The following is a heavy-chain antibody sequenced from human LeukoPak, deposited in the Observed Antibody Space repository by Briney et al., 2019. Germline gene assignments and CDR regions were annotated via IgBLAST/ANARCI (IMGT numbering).Heavy chain of an antibody. J-gene: IGHJ4*02. V-gene: IGHV3-11*01. D-gene: IGHD2-8*02. CDR2: ISSSGTNI. CDR1: GFTFSDYY. CDR3: ATYRQVLLPFES. Sequence: GGSLRLSCTASGFTFSDYYMSWIRQAPGKGLEWVSYISSSGTNIYYADSVRGRFTISRDNSKSTLSLQMNSLRAEDTAIYYCATYRQVLLPFESWGQGTLVTVSS.